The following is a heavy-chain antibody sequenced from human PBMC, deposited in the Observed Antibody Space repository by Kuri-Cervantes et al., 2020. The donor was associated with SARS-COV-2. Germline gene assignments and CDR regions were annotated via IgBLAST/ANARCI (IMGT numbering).Heavy chain of an antibody. CDR2: ISSGSDYI. V-gene: IGHV3-21*01. J-gene: IGHJ4*02. D-gene: IGHD2-15*01. Sequence: GGSLRLSCVASGFTFRSYGVTWVRQAPGRGLEWVSSISSGSDYINYADSVKGRFSVSRDNAENSLSLQMNSLTAGDTAVYYCARDRGYCDGGGCYSTGFSFDYWGQGALVTVSS. CDR3: ARDRGYCDGGGCYSTGFSFDY. CDR1: GFTFRSYG.